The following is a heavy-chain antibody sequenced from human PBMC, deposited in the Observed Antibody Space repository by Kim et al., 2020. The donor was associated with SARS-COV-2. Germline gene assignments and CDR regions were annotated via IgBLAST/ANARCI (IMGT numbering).Heavy chain of an antibody. CDR2: ISYDGSNK. Sequence: GGSLRLSCAASGFTFSSYAMHWVRQAPGKGLEWVAVISYDGSNKYYADSVKGRFTISRDNSKNTLYLQMNSLRAEDTAVYYCASLYGSGRMKNFDYWGQGTLVTVSS. D-gene: IGHD3-10*01. CDR3: ASLYGSGRMKNFDY. J-gene: IGHJ4*02. V-gene: IGHV3-30*04. CDR1: GFTFSSYA.